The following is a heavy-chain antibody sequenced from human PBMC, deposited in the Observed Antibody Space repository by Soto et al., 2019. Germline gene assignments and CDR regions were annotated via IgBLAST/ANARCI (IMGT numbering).Heavy chain of an antibody. D-gene: IGHD3-10*01. CDR1: GGSFSGYY. CDR3: ASSAALYYYGSGSRGFDP. J-gene: IGHJ5*02. V-gene: IGHV4-34*01. CDR2: IYHSGST. Sequence: QVQLQQWGAGLLKPSETLSLTCAVYGGSFSGYYWSWIRQPPGKGLEWIGEIYHSGSTNYSPSLKSRVTISVDASKNQSSLKLSSVTAADTAVYYCASSAALYYYGSGSRGFDPWGQGTLVTVSS.